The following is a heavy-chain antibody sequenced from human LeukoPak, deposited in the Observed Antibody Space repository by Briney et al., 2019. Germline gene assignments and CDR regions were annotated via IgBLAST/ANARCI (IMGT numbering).Heavy chain of an antibody. V-gene: IGHV1-2*04. D-gene: IGHD1-26*01. CDR1: GYTFTGYY. CDR3: ARGSPRGVGALDY. J-gene: IGHJ4*02. Sequence: ASVNVSFKASGYTFTGYYMHWVRQAPGQGLEWMGWINPNSGGTNYAQKFQGWVTMTRDTSISTAYMELSRLRSDDTAVYYCARGSPRGVGALDYWGQGTLVTVSS. CDR2: INPNSGGT.